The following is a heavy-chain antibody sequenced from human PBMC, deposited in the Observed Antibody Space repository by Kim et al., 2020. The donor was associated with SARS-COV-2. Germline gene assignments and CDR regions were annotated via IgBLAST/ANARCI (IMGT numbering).Heavy chain of an antibody. J-gene: IGHJ4*02. CDR1: GFTFSSYW. V-gene: IGHV3-74*01. CDR3: ARDGPAASIYLDY. Sequence: GGSLRLSCAASGFTFSSYWMHWVRQAPGKGLVWVSRIDSDGSSTSYADSVKGRFTISRDNAKNTLYLQMNSLRAEDTAVYYCARDGPAASIYLDYWGQGTLVTVSS. D-gene: IGHD2-2*01. CDR2: IDSDGSST.